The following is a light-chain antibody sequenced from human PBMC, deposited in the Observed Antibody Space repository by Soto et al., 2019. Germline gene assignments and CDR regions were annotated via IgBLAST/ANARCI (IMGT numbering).Light chain of an antibody. CDR2: DAS. CDR3: QQYNSQGT. V-gene: IGKV1-5*01. J-gene: IGKJ1*01. CDR1: QSISSW. Sequence: DIQMTQSPSTLSASVGDRVTITCRASQSISSWLAWYQQKPGKAPKLLIYDASSLESGVPSRFSGSGSGTEFTLTISSLQPDDFATYYCQQYNSQGTFGQGNKVEIK.